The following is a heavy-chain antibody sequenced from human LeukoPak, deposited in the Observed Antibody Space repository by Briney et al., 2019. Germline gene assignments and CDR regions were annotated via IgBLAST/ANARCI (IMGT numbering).Heavy chain of an antibody. CDR2: INPSGGST. Sequence: ASVKVSCKASGYTFTSYYMHWVRQAPGQGLEWMGIINPSGGSTSYTQKFQGRVTVTRDTSTSTVHMELSGLRSEDTAVYYCARDQEGFDYWGQGTLVTVSS. CDR3: ARDQEGFDY. CDR1: GYTFTSYY. V-gene: IGHV1-46*01. J-gene: IGHJ4*02.